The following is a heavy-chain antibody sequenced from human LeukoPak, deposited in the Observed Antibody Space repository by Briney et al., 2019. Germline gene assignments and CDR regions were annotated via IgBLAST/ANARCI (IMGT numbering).Heavy chain of an antibody. J-gene: IGHJ4*02. D-gene: IGHD4-17*01. CDR1: GYTFTSNY. CDR2: ISPSGGST. CDR3: ARVLPYGDLLGY. Sequence: ASVKVSCKAFGYTFTSNYMHWVRQAPGQGPEWMGVISPSGGSTTYAQKFQGRVTMTRDTSISTAYMELSRLRSDDTAVYYCARVLPYGDLLGYWGQGTLVTVSS. V-gene: IGHV1-46*01.